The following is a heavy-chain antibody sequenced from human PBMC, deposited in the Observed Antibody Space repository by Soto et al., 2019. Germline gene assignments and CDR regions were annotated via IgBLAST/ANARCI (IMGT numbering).Heavy chain of an antibody. CDR2: IGDDGTAK. J-gene: IGHJ2*01. V-gene: IGHV3-30*18. CDR3: AKEATHGRWYLDL. CDR1: GFTFSDYG. Sequence: QVQLVESGGGVVQPGRSLRLSCAASGFTFSDYGMHWVRQSPGKGLEWVAVIGDDGTAKVYTDSVKGRFIMSRDNSKNTLYMQIDSLREEDTAVYYCAKEATHGRWYLDLWGRGTLVTVSS.